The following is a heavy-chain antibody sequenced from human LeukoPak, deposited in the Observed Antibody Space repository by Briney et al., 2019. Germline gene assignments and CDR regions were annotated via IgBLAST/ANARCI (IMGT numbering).Heavy chain of an antibody. CDR1: GFTFSSYL. CDR3: ARDLFADGYSGRSY. Sequence: GGSLRLSCEASGFTFSSYLMSWVRQAPGKRLEWVANIKQDGSEKYYVDSVKGRFTISRDNAKNSLYLQMNSLRAEDTAVYYCARDLFADGYSGRSYWGQGTLVTVSS. CDR2: IKQDGSEK. V-gene: IGHV3-7*01. J-gene: IGHJ4*02. D-gene: IGHD1-26*01.